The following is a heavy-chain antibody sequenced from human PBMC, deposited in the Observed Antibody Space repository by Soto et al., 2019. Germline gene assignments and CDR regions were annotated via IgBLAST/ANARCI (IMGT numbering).Heavy chain of an antibody. J-gene: IGHJ4*02. Sequence: EVQLVESGGGLLQPGGSLRLSCAASGFTFSTYWLHWVRQAPGKGLVWVARIKTDGSVTTYADSVKVRSIISRDNAKNTLNLQMNTLRAEDTAVYSWTRALGGSHDYRGRGTLVTVSS. CDR2: IKTDGSVT. CDR3: TRALGGSHDY. V-gene: IGHV3-74*01. CDR1: GFTFSTYW. D-gene: IGHD3-16*01.